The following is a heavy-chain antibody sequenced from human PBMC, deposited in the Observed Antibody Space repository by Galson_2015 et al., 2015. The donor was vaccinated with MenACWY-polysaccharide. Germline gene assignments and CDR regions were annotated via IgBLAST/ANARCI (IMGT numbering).Heavy chain of an antibody. CDR3: ARGLRRFWSGYYRS. Sequence: SETLSLTCAVYGGSFSGYYWSWIRQPPGKGLEWIGEINPSGSTNYNPSLKSRVTISVDTSKNQFSLKLSSVTAADTAVYYCARGLRRFWSGYYRSWGQGTLVTVSS. V-gene: IGHV4-34*01. D-gene: IGHD3-3*01. CDR2: INPSGST. CDR1: GGSFSGYY. J-gene: IGHJ4*02.